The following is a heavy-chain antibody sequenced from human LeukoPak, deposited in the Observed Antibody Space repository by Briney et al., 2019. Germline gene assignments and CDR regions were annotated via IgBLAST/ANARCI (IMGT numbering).Heavy chain of an antibody. CDR2: IYYSGST. CDR1: GGSISSYY. V-gene: IGHV4-59*01. D-gene: IGHD3-22*01. J-gene: IGHJ4*02. Sequence: SETLSLTCTVSGGSISSYYWSWIRQPPGKGLEWIGYIYYSGSTNYNPSLKSRVHMSVDTSKNQFSLKLSSVTAADTAVYYCARVYDSSGHFDYWGQGTLVTVSS. CDR3: ARVYDSSGHFDY.